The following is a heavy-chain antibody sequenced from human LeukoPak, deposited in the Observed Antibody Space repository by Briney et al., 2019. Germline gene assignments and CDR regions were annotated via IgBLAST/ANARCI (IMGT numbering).Heavy chain of an antibody. CDR2: INPSGGST. D-gene: IGHD6-19*01. V-gene: IGHV1-46*01. J-gene: IGHJ4*02. CDR3: ARDNGGWYVDY. Sequence: ASVKVSCKASGYTFTSYYMHWVRQAPGQGLEWMGIINPSGGSTSYAQKFQGRVTMTRDTSTSTVYMELSSLRSVDTAAYYCARDNGGWYVDYWGQGTLVTVSS. CDR1: GYTFTSYY.